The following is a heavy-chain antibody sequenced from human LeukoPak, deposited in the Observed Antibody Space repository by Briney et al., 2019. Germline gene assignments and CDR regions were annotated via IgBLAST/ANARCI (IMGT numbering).Heavy chain of an antibody. D-gene: IGHD4-23*01. CDR3: ARDRYGGLYFDY. V-gene: IGHV4-61*02. Sequence: SQTLSLTCTVSGGSISSGSYYWSWIRQPAGKGLEWIGRIYTSGSTNYNPSLTSRVTISVDTSKNQFSLKLSSVTAADTAVYYCARDRYGGLYFDYWGQGTLVTVSS. CDR2: IYTSGST. CDR1: GGSISSGSYY. J-gene: IGHJ4*02.